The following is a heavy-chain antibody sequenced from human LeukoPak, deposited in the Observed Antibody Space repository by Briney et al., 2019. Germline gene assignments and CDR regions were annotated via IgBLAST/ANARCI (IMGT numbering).Heavy chain of an antibody. Sequence: GGSLRLSCAASGFTFSTYCMSWVRQAPGKGLEWVSGIGISGVTTYYADSVKGRFTISRDNSKNTLYLHMNSLRAEDTAFYYCAKDHGSGSYYNLPDYWGQGTLVTASS. CDR2: IGISGVTT. J-gene: IGHJ4*02. CDR3: AKDHGSGSYYNLPDY. CDR1: GFTFSTYC. V-gene: IGHV3-23*01. D-gene: IGHD3-10*01.